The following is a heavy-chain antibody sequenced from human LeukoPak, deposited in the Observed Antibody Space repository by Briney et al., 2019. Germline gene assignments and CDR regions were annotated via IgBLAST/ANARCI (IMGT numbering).Heavy chain of an antibody. V-gene: IGHV3-30*18. CDR3: AKGDYYYGMDV. J-gene: IGHJ6*02. Sequence: GRSLRLSCAASGFTFSSYGMHWVRQAPGKGLEWVAVISYDGSNKYYADSVKGRFTTSRDNSKNTLYLQMNSLRAEDTAVYYCAKGDYYYGMDVWGQGTTVTVSS. CDR1: GFTFSSYG. CDR2: ISYDGSNK.